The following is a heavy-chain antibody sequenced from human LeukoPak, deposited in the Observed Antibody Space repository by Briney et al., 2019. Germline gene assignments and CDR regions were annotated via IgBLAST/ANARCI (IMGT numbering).Heavy chain of an antibody. V-gene: IGHV4-31*03. CDR3: ARGAGDSSGYPPPHI. CDR1: GGSISSGGYY. Sequence: SETLSLTCTVSGGSISSGGYYWSWIRQHPGKGLEWIGYIYYSGSTYYNPSLKSRVTISVDTSKNQFSLKLSSVTAADTAVYYCARGAGDSSGYPPPHIWGQGTMVTVSS. D-gene: IGHD3-22*01. CDR2: IYYSGST. J-gene: IGHJ3*02.